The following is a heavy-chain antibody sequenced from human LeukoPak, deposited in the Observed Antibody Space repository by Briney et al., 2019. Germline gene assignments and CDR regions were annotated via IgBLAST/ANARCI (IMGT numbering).Heavy chain of an antibody. CDR1: GFTFSSYS. V-gene: IGHV3-21*01. Sequence: PGGSLRLSCAASGFTFSSYSMNWVRQAPGKGLEWVLSISSSSSYIYYADSVKGRFTISRDNARNSLYLQMNGLRAEDTAVYYCARVVYSNDESGLDDWGQGTLVTVSS. D-gene: IGHD4-11*01. CDR3: ARVVYSNDESGLDD. CDR2: ISSSSSYI. J-gene: IGHJ4*02.